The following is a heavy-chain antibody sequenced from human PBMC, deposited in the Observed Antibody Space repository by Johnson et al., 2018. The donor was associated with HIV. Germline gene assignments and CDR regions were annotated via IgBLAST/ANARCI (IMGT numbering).Heavy chain of an antibody. Sequence: VQLVESGGGLVQPGGSLRLSCVASGFTFSSYWMSWVRQAPGKGLEWVANIKQDGSEKYYVDSVKGRFIISRDNAENSLYLQMNSLRAEDTAVYYCARSGYAGGADAFDICGQGTMVTVSS. V-gene: IGHV3-7*01. CDR1: GFTFSSYW. CDR2: IKQDGSEK. D-gene: IGHD5-12*01. CDR3: ARSGYAGGADAFDI. J-gene: IGHJ3*02.